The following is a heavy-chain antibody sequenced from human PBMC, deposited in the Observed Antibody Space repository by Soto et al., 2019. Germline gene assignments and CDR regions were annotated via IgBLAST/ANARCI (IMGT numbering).Heavy chain of an antibody. CDR1: GGSVSIGDYL. Sequence: VQLQESGPGLVTPSQTLSLTCTVFGGSVSIGDYLWSWIRQRPGKGLAWIGYIHDSGNTYYNPSLKSRVTISLDTSKNQFSLKVTSMTAADTAVYFCARARGGDSGDYASLFDRWGQGNLVTVSS. V-gene: IGHV4-30-4*01. CDR2: IHDSGNT. J-gene: IGHJ5*02. D-gene: IGHD4-17*01. CDR3: ARARGGDSGDYASLFDR.